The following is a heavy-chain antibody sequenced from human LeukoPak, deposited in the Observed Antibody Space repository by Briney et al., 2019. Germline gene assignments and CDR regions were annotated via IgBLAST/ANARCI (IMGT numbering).Heavy chain of an antibody. V-gene: IGHV4-34*01. D-gene: IGHD3-9*01. J-gene: IGHJ6*02. CDR1: GGSFSGYY. Sequence: SETLSLTCAVYGGSFSGYYWSWIRQPPGKGLEWIGEINHSGSTNYNPSLKSRVTISVDTSRNQFSLKLSSVTAADTAVYYCARSPYYDILTGSPPDVWGQGTTVTVSS. CDR2: INHSGST. CDR3: ARSPYYDILTGSPPDV.